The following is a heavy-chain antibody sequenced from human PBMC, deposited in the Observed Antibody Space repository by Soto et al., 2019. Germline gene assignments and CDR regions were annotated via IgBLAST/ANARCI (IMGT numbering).Heavy chain of an antibody. Sequence: PSETLSLTCAVYGGSISSSSYYWGWIRQPPGKGLEWIGSIYYSGSTYYNPSLKSRVTISVDTSKNQFSLKLSSVTAADTAVYYCARQWFCSGGSCSTDFDYWGQGTLVTVSS. CDR3: ARQWFCSGGSCSTDFDY. V-gene: IGHV4-39*01. D-gene: IGHD2-15*01. J-gene: IGHJ4*02. CDR1: GGSISSSSYY. CDR2: IYYSGST.